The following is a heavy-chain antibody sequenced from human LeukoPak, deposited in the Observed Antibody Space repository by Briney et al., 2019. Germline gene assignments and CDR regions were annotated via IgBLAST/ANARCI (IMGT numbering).Heavy chain of an antibody. D-gene: IGHD3-9*01. CDR2: ISWNSGSI. CDR1: GFTFDDYA. CDR3: AKADYDILTGPDY. Sequence: GGSLRLSCAASGFTFDDYAMHWVRQAPGKGLEWVSGISWNSGSIGYADSVKGRFTISRHNAKNSLYLQMNSLRAEDTALYYCAKADYDILTGPDYWGQGTLVTVSS. J-gene: IGHJ4*02. V-gene: IGHV3-9*01.